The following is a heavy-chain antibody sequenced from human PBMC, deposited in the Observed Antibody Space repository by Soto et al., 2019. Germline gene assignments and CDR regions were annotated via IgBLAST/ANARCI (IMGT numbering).Heavy chain of an antibody. J-gene: IGHJ3*02. CDR1: GFTFSSYA. V-gene: IGHV3-23*01. Sequence: GGSLRLSCAASGFTFSSYAMSWVRQAPGKGLEWVSAISGSGGSTYYADPVKGRFTISRDNSKNTLYLQMNSLRAEDTAVYYWANWGGSCYWGAFDIGGQGKMVTVSS. CDR3: ANWGGSCYWGAFDI. CDR2: ISGSGGST. D-gene: IGHD2-15*01.